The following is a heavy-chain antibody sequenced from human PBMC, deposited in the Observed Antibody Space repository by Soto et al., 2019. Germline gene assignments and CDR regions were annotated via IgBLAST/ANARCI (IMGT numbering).Heavy chain of an antibody. CDR3: ARESRERGPQLVGQLES. CDR2: IYSSGST. D-gene: IGHD6-13*01. CDR1: GSSISSYY. J-gene: IGHJ4*02. V-gene: IGHV4-59*01. Sequence: SETLSLTCTASGSSISSYYCSWIQQPPGKGLELIGNIYSSGSTNYNPSLKSRVTISVDTFKNQCSLKLSSVTAADTAMYYCARESRERGPQLVGQLESWGQGTLVTVS.